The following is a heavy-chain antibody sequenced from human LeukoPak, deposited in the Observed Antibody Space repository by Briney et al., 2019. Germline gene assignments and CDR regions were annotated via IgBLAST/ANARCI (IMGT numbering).Heavy chain of an antibody. D-gene: IGHD1-20*01. CDR1: GFTFSDYY. CDR2: ISSTVITT. CDR3: VRSVYNWNDVDY. Sequence: GGSLRLSCAASGFTFSDYYMSWIRQAPGKGLEWVSYISSTVITTYYADSVKGRFTISRNNAKNSLYLQMNSLRAEDTAVYYCVRSVYNWNDVDYWGQGTLVTVSS. J-gene: IGHJ4*02. V-gene: IGHV3-11*01.